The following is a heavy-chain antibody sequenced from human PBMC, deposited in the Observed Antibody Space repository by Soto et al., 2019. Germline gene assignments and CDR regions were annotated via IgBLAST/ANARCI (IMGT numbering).Heavy chain of an antibody. CDR1: GVSIGSHDW. CDR2: SHQSGNT. V-gene: IGHV4-4*02. D-gene: IGHD5-18*01. Sequence: QVQLQASGPGLVKPSGTLSLTCAVSGVSIGSHDWWTWVRQPPGKGLEWIGESHQSGNTNYNSSLESRVTISLDKSKNHFSLQLSSVTVADTAVYYCATRDTGRVYWGQGTLVTVSS. CDR3: ATRDTGRVY. J-gene: IGHJ4*02.